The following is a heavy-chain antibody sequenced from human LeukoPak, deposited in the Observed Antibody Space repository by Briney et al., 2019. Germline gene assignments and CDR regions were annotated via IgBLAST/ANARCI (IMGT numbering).Heavy chain of an antibody. V-gene: IGHV1-8*01. D-gene: IGHD1-14*01. J-gene: IGHJ4*02. CDR2: MNPNSGNT. CDR3: ASLRWDAPEPQKLITTPKIVHRPSL. Sequence: GASVKVSCKASGYTFTSYDINWVRQATRQGLEWMGWMNPNSGNTGYAQKFQGRVTMTRNTSISTAYMELSSLRSEDTAVYYCASLRWDAPEPQKLITTPKIVHRPSLWGQGTLVTVSS. CDR1: GYTFTSYD.